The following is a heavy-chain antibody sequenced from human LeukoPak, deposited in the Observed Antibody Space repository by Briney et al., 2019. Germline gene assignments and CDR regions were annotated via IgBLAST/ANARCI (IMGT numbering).Heavy chain of an antibody. V-gene: IGHV4-59*01. D-gene: IGHD4-11*01. Sequence: SETLSLTCTVSGGSISSYYWSWIRQPPGKGLEWIGYIYHSGSTNYNPSLKSRVTISVDTSKNQFSLKLSSVTAADTAVYYCARTTVTFDYWGQGTLVTVSS. CDR3: ARTTVTFDY. CDR2: IYHSGST. CDR1: GGSISSYY. J-gene: IGHJ4*02.